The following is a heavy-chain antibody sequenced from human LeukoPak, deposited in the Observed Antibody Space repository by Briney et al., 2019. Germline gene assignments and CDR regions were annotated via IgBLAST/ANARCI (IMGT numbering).Heavy chain of an antibody. CDR1: GGSISSGSYY. Sequence: SQTLSLTCTVSGGSISSGSYYWSWIRQPAGKGLEWIGRIYTSGSTNYNPSLKSRVTISVDTSKNQFSLKLSSVTAADTAVYYCAREYYYGSGSFYFDYWGQGTLVTVSS. CDR3: AREYYYGSGSFYFDY. V-gene: IGHV4-61*02. CDR2: IYTSGST. J-gene: IGHJ4*02. D-gene: IGHD3-10*01.